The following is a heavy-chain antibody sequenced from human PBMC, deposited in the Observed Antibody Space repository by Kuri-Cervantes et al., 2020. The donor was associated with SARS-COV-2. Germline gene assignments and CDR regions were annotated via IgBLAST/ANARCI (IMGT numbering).Heavy chain of an antibody. CDR1: GGSTSSYY. D-gene: IGHD4-11*01. Sequence: GSLRLSCTVSGGSTSSYYWSWIRQPPGKGLEWIGCIYYSGSTNYNPSLKSRVTISVDTSKNQFSLKLSSVTAADTAMYYCASGNDFSLDYWGQGILVTVSS. J-gene: IGHJ4*02. V-gene: IGHV4-59*01. CDR2: IYYSGST. CDR3: ASGNDFSLDY.